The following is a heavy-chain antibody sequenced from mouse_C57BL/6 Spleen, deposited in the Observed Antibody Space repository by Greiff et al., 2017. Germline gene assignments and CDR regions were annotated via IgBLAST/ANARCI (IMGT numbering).Heavy chain of an antibody. V-gene: IGHV1-47*01. CDR1: GYTFTTYP. CDR2: FHPYNDDT. CDR3: ARGEDYDEGFDY. D-gene: IGHD2-4*01. J-gene: IGHJ2*01. Sequence: VHLVESGAELVKPGASVKMSCKASGYTFTTYPIEWMKQNHGKSLEWIGNFHPYNDDTKYNEKFKGKATLTVEKSSSTVYLELSRLTSDDSAVYYCARGEDYDEGFDYWGQGTTLTVSS.